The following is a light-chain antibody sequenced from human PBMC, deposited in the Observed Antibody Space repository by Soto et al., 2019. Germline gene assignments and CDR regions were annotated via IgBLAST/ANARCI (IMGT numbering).Light chain of an antibody. Sequence: SYVLTQPPSVSVAPGKTARITCGGNNIGSKGVHWYQQKPGQAPLLVIYFDSDRPSGIPERFSGSNSGNTATLTISRVEAGDEADYYCQEWDKSSDHYVFGTGTKLTVL. J-gene: IGLJ1*01. CDR1: NIGSKG. CDR3: QEWDKSSDHYV. CDR2: FDS. V-gene: IGLV3-21*04.